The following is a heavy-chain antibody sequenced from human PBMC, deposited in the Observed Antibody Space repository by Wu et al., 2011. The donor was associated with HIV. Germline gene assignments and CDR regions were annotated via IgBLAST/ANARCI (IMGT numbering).Heavy chain of an antibody. D-gene: IGHD2-21*01. Sequence: QVQLVQSGAEVKKPGSSVKVSCKASGDTFSTYGINWVRQAPGQGLEWMGGIIPILGTVKYAQKFQGRVTITADKSTSTAYMELSSLTSEDTAVYYCARDLGGDEDYWGQGTLVTVSS. V-gene: IGHV1-69*06. CDR1: GDTFSTYG. J-gene: IGHJ4*02. CDR2: IIPILGTV. CDR3: ARDLGGDEDY.